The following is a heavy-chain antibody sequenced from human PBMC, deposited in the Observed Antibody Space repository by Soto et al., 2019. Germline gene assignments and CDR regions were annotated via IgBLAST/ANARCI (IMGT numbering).Heavy chain of an antibody. V-gene: IGHV4-59*01. CDR3: ARIGGYHGPLDY. Sequence: SETLSLTCSVSGVSISSYFWTWIRQPPGRGLEWIGYTYHRGSTNYSPSLKSRVAIALDTSENQFSLKVSSVTAADTAVYYCARIGGYHGPLDYWGQGTPVTVSS. D-gene: IGHD3-16*02. CDR2: TYHRGST. J-gene: IGHJ4*02. CDR1: GVSISSYF.